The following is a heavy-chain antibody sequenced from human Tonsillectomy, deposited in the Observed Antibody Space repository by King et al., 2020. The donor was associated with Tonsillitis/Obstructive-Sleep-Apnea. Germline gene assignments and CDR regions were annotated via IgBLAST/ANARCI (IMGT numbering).Heavy chain of an antibody. CDR2: IKSKTDGGTR. D-gene: IGHD4-17*01. Sequence: VQLVESGGGLVKPGGSLRLSCVASDNTFRSAWLNWVRQAPGKGLEWVGRIKSKTDGGTRDYAAHVKGRFTIPRDDSKNTLYLQMNGLKTEDTAVYYCTTDDNDYGDYYWRHGLAFDIWGQGTMVIVSS. CDR3: TTDDNDYGDYYWRHGLAFDI. J-gene: IGHJ3*02. V-gene: IGHV3-15*07. CDR1: DNTFRSAW.